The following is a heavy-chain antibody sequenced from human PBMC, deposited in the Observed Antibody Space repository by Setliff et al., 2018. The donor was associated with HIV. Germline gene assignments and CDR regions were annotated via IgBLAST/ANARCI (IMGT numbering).Heavy chain of an antibody. D-gene: IGHD2-2*02. CDR2: IKEDGSAK. CDR1: RFTFSTSW. Sequence: GASVKVSCAASRFTFSTSWMTWVRQAPGKGLEWLANIKEDGSAKYYLDSVKGRFTISRDNARNSLYLEMNSLRSEDTAVYSCARDSGYNSFDYWGQGTLVTVSS. V-gene: IGHV3-7*03. J-gene: IGHJ4*02. CDR3: ARDSGYNSFDY.